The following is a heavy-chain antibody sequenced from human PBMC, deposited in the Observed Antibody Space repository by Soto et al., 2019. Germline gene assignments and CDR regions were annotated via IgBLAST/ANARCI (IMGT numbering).Heavy chain of an antibody. CDR2: MYSGGSI. J-gene: IGHJ4*02. D-gene: IGHD2-8*01. Sequence: PGGSLRLSCAASGFTVSSNYMGWVRQAPGKGLEWVSVMYSGGSIYYADSVKGRFSTSRDNSKNTLYLQMNSLRVEDTAVYYCARVYSLTYRIFDYWGQGTLVTVSS. CDR1: GFTVSSNY. CDR3: ARVYSLTYRIFDY. V-gene: IGHV3-53*01.